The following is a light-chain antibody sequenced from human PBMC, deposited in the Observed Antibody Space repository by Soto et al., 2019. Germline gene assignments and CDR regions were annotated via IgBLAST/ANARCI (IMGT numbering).Light chain of an antibody. CDR1: QDISNY. V-gene: IGKV1-33*01. J-gene: IGKJ4*01. CDR2: DAS. CDR3: QQYDNLPPLT. Sequence: DIQMTKSPSSLSASVGDRVTITCQASQDISNYLNWYQQKPGKAPKLLIYDASNLETGVPSRFSGSGSGTDFTFTISSLQLEDIATYYCQQYDNLPPLTFGGGTKVEIK.